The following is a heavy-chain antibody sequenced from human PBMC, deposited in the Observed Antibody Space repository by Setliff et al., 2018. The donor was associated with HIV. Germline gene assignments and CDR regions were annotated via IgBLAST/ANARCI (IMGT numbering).Heavy chain of an antibody. D-gene: IGHD1-1*01. CDR2: ITWDGGSI. V-gene: IGHV3-43*01. J-gene: IGHJ3*02. CDR3: AKDQSGGFDS. Sequence: GESLKISCAASGFTFDDYTMHWVRQAPGKGLEWVSLITWDGGSIYYADSVKGRFTISRDNSKNSLYLQMNSLRTEDTALYYCAKDQSGGFDSWGQGTMVTVSS. CDR1: GFTFDDYT.